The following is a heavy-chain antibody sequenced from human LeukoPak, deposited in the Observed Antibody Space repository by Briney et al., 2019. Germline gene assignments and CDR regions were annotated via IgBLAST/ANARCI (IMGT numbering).Heavy chain of an antibody. V-gene: IGHV4-59*01. Sequence: SETLSLTCTVSGGSISSYYWSWIRQPPGKGLEWIGYIYYSGSTNYNPSLKSRVTISVDTSKNQFSLKLSSVTAADTAVYYCARGLYGSGTLYFQHWGQGTLVTVSS. D-gene: IGHD3-10*01. J-gene: IGHJ1*01. CDR1: GGSISSYY. CDR3: ARGLYGSGTLYFQH. CDR2: IYYSGST.